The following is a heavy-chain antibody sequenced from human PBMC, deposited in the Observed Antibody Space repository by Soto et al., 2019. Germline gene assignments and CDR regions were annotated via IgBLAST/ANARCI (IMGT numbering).Heavy chain of an antibody. CDR1: GGSLRGDGDR. CDR2: IHHSGSI. V-gene: IGHV4-30-4*08. Sequence: SETMCLSCTVAGGSLRGDGDRWPWIRQSPERGLEWIGYIHHSGSILYNPSLKSRVTISVDTSKNQFPLHLSSVTAADTAVYFCAREDDGGDTLDVWGQGTTVTVSS. J-gene: IGHJ6*02. CDR3: AREDDGGDTLDV. D-gene: IGHD2-21*02.